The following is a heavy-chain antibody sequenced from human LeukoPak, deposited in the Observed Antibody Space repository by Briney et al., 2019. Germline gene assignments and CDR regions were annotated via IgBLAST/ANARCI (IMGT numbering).Heavy chain of an antibody. D-gene: IGHD1-1*01. CDR3: ARAGETTGNVPDY. J-gene: IGHJ4*02. Sequence: GSLRLSCAASGFTFSSYSMNWVRQAPGKGLEWVSSISSSSSYIYYADSVKGRFTISRDNAKNSLYLQMNSLRAEDTAVYYCARAGETTGNVPDYWGQGTLVTVSS. V-gene: IGHV3-21*01. CDR2: ISSSSSYI. CDR1: GFTFSSYS.